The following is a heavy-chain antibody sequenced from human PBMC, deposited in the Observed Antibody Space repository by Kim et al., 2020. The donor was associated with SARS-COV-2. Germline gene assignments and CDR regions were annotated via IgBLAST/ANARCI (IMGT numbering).Heavy chain of an antibody. Sequence: GGSLRLSCAASGFTFSSFAMSWVRQAPGKGLEWVSAISGGGDAILYADSVKGRFTISRDNSKHTLSLQMNSLRADDTAVYYCAKAANGWLFDYWGQGTL. CDR2: ISGGGDAI. CDR3: AKAANGWLFDY. J-gene: IGHJ4*02. CDR1: GFTFSSFA. V-gene: IGHV3-23*01. D-gene: IGHD3-22*01.